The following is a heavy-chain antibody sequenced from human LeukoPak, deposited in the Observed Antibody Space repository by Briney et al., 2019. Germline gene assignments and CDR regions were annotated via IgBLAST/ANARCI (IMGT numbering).Heavy chain of an antibody. CDR1: GFPLSSYA. Sequence: GGSLRLSCAASGFPLSSYAMNWVRQAPGKGLEWVSAITGSGGRTYYADSVKGRFTISRDNSKNTLYLQMNSLRAEDTAIYYCAKEYTGTFSPFPSYFDNWGQGTLVTVSS. CDR2: ITGSGGRT. J-gene: IGHJ4*02. CDR3: AKEYTGTFSPFPSYFDN. V-gene: IGHV3-23*01. D-gene: IGHD1-26*01.